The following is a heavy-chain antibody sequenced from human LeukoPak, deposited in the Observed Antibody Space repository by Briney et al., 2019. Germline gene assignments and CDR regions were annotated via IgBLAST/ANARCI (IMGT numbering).Heavy chain of an antibody. V-gene: IGHV3-7*01. D-gene: IGHD6-19*01. CDR2: IKQDGSEK. CDR3: AREGLLGSSGWYGGLRYYFDY. CDR1: GFTFSSYW. J-gene: IGHJ4*02. Sequence: GGSLRLSCAASGFTFSSYWMSWVRQAPGKGLEWVANIKQDGSEKYYVDSVKGRSTISRDNAKNSLYLQMNSLRAEDTAVYYCAREGLLGSSGWYGGLRYYFDYWGQGTLVTVSS.